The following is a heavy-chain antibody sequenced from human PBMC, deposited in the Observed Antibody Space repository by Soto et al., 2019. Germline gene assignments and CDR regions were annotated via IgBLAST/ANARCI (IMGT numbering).Heavy chain of an antibody. J-gene: IGHJ5*02. Sequence: GASVKVACAASGYTLNSYAMHWVRQAPGQRLEWMGWINAGNGNTKYSQKFQGWVTMTRDTSISTAYMELSRLRSDDTAVYYCARGVGAGIPPHNWFDPWCQGTLVTVSS. CDR2: INAGNGNT. D-gene: IGHD1-20*01. CDR1: GYTLNSYA. V-gene: IGHV1-3*01. CDR3: ARGVGAGIPPHNWFDP.